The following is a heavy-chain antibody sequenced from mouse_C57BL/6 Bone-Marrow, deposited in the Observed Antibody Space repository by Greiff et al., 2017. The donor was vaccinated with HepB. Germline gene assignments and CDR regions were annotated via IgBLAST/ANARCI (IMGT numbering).Heavy chain of an antibody. CDR3: ARSDYCGSSYWYFDV. Sequence: VQLQQPGAELVRPGSSVKLSCKASGYTFTSYWMHWVKQRPIQGLEWIGNIDPSDSETHYNQKFKDKATLTVDKSSSTAYMQLSSLTSEDSAVYYCARSDYCGSSYWYFDVWGTGTTVTVSS. CDR2: IDPSDSET. V-gene: IGHV1-52*01. CDR1: GYTFTSYW. J-gene: IGHJ1*03. D-gene: IGHD1-1*01.